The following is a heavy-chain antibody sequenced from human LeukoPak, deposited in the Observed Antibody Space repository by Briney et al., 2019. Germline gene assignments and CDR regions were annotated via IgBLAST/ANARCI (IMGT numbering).Heavy chain of an antibody. CDR3: ARGRIAVGFDP. CDR2: IDHSGST. CDR1: GGSFSGYY. Sequence: SETLSLTCAVYGGSFSGYYWSWIRQPPGKGLEWIGEIDHSGSTNYNPSLKSRVTISVDTSKNQFSLKLSSVTAADTAAYYCARGRIAVGFDPWGQGTLVTVSS. D-gene: IGHD6-19*01. V-gene: IGHV4-34*01. J-gene: IGHJ5*02.